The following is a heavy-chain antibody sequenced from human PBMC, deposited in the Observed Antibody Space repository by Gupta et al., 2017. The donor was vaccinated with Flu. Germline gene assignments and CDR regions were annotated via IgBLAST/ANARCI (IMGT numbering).Heavy chain of an antibody. CDR3: ARMSREGWFDP. J-gene: IGHJ5*02. V-gene: IGHV4-59*01. D-gene: IGHD1-26*01. CDR2: IYYSGGT. Sequence: SWIRQPPGRGLEWIGYIYYSGGTTYEPSLKSRVTISLDTSKNQISLKLNSVTAADTAVYYCARMSREGWFDPWGQGTLVTVS.